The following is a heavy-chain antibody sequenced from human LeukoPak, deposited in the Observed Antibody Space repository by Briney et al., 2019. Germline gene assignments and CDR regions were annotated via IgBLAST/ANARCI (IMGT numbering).Heavy chain of an antibody. CDR1: GYTFTDYY. Sequence: ASLEVSCKPSGYTFTDYYLHWVRQPPGQGREWRAWINPNSGGTNYARKFQGRVTMTRDTSISTAYMELTRLTSDDTAVYYCARTNSSSWWYFDYWGQGTLVTVSS. CDR3: ARTNSSSWWYFDY. J-gene: IGHJ4*02. V-gene: IGHV1-2*02. CDR2: INPNSGGT. D-gene: IGHD6-13*01.